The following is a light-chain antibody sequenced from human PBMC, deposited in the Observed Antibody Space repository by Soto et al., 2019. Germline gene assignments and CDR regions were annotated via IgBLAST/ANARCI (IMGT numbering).Light chain of an antibody. CDR2: GAS. CDR1: QSVSSSY. CDR3: QQYGTSLLT. Sequence: EIVLTQSPGTLSLSPGERATLSCRASQSVSSSYLAWYQQKPGQAPRLLIYGASSRATGIPDRFSGSGSGTDFNLTISRLEPEDCAVYYCQQYGTSLLTFGGGTKVEIK. J-gene: IGKJ4*01. V-gene: IGKV3-20*01.